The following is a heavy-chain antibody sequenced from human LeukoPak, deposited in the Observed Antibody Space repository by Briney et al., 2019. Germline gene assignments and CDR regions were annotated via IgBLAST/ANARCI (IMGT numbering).Heavy chain of an antibody. J-gene: IGHJ4*02. Sequence: GGSLRLTCAASGFTFSSYDMHWVRQATGKGLEWVSAIGTAGDTYYPGSVKGRFTISRENAKNSLYLQMNSLRAEDTAVYYCARGVSSNWDYLYFDHWGQGTLVTVSS. D-gene: IGHD1-7*01. V-gene: IGHV3-13*01. CDR2: IGTAGDT. CDR3: ARGVSSNWDYLYFDH. CDR1: GFTFSSYD.